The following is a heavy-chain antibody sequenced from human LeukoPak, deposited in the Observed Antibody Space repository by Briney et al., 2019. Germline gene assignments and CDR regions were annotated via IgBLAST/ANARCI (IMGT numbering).Heavy chain of an antibody. J-gene: IGHJ4*02. CDR2: ISVYNGNT. D-gene: IGHD3-9*01. CDR1: GYIFTSYG. Sequence: ASVKVSCKASGYIFTSYGISWVRQAPGQGLEWMGWISVYNGNTNYPQRLQGRVTMTTDTSTTTAYMELRSLRSDDTAVYYCARGFRDDILTGYYHWGQGTLVTVSS. V-gene: IGHV1-18*01. CDR3: ARGFRDDILTGYYH.